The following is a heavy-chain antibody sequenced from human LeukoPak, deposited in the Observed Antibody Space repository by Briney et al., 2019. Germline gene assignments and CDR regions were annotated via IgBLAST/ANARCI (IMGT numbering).Heavy chain of an antibody. J-gene: IGHJ6*03. D-gene: IGHD3-9*01. CDR3: ARVRVYYDILTGYSVIDYYYYYMDV. V-gene: IGHV4-38-2*02. CDR2: IYHSGST. Sequence: SETLSLTCTVSGYSISSGYYWGWIRPPPGEGLEWIGSIYHSGSTYYNPPLKSRVTISVDTSKNQFSLKLSSVTAADTAVYYCARVRVYYDILTGYSVIDYYYYYMDVWGKGTTVTVSS. CDR1: GYSISSGYY.